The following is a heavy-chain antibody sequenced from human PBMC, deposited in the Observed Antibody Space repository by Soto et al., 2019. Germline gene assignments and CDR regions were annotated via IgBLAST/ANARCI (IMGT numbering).Heavy chain of an antibody. CDR3: AHIHGTLYYPGQYQLLSDWFDP. Sequence: SGPTLVNPTQTLTLTCTFSGFSLSTSGVGVGWIRQPPGKALEWLALIYWDDDKRYSPSLKSRLTITKDTSKNQVVLTMTNMDPVDTATYYCAHIHGTLYYPGQYQLLSDWFDPWGQGTLVTVSS. V-gene: IGHV2-5*02. D-gene: IGHD2-2*01. J-gene: IGHJ5*02. CDR2: IYWDDDK. CDR1: GFSLSTSGVG.